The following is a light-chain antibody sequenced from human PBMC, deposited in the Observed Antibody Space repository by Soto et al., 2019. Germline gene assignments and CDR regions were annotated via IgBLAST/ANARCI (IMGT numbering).Light chain of an antibody. V-gene: IGKV3-15*01. CDR3: HQYKRWPS. Sequence: IVMTQSTATLSVSPGERATLSCRASQSVNDNLAWYQQKLGQAPRLLIYDASTRATDIPARFSGSGSGTDFTLTISSLQSEDFAVYYCHQYKRWPSFGGGTKVEIK. J-gene: IGKJ4*01. CDR1: QSVNDN. CDR2: DAS.